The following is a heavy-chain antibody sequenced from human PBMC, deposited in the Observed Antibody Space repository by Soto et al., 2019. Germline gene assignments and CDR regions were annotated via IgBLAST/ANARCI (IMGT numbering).Heavy chain of an antibody. CDR3: ARGWSGYPSDY. V-gene: IGHV1-46*01. D-gene: IGHD3-3*01. J-gene: IGHJ4*02. CDR2: INPSGGST. CDR1: GYTFTSYY. Sequence: GXSVKVSFRASGYTFTSYYMHWVRQAPGQGLEWMGIINPSGGSTSCAQKFQGRVTMTRDTSTSTVYMELSSLRSEDTAVYYCARGWSGYPSDYWGQGTLVTVSS.